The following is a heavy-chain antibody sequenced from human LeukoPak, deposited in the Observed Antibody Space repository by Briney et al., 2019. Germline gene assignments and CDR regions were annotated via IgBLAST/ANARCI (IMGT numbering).Heavy chain of an antibody. J-gene: IGHJ3*02. Sequence: SVKVSCKASGFTFISSAVQWVRQARGQRLEWIGWIVVGRGNTNYPQKFQERVTITRDLSTGTAYMELGSLRSEDTAVYYCAATSVGANINDAFDIWGQGTMVTVSS. CDR1: GFTFISSA. D-gene: IGHD1-26*01. CDR2: IVVGRGNT. V-gene: IGHV1-58*01. CDR3: AATSVGANINDAFDI.